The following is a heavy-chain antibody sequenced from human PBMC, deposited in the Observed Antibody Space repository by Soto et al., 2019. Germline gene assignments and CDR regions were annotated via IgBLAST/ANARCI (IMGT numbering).Heavy chain of an antibody. Sequence: QVQLVESGGGVVQPGRSLRLSCAASEFTISKYGMHWVRQAPGKGLEWVAVIWHDGSYKYNADSVKGRFTVSRDNSKNTLYLQMNSLKAEDTAVYYCARGNWNNGYFYYWGQGTLVPVSS. CDR3: ARGNWNNGYFYY. CDR2: IWHDGSYK. D-gene: IGHD1-1*01. V-gene: IGHV3-33*01. J-gene: IGHJ4*02. CDR1: EFTISKYG.